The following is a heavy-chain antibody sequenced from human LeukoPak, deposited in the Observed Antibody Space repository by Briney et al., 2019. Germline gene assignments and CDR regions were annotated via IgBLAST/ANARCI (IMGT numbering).Heavy chain of an antibody. J-gene: IGHJ4*02. D-gene: IGHD2-15*01. CDR2: INPSGGST. V-gene: IGHV1-46*01. Sequence: ASVKVSCKASGYTFTSYYMHWVRQAPGQGLEWMGIINPSGGSTSYAQKFQGRVTMTRDTSTSTVYMELSSLRSEDTAVYYCARDKWCSGGSCYLSKVYLDYWGQGTLVTVSS. CDR1: GYTFTSYY. CDR3: ARDKWCSGGSCYLSKVYLDY.